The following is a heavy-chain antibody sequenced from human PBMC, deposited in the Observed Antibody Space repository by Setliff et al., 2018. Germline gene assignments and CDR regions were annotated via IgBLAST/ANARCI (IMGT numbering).Heavy chain of an antibody. D-gene: IGHD1-1*01. Sequence: SLTCNVSGASVSSHYWDWIRQPPGKGLEWIGFISYSGITTYNVSLKSRVSISVDTSKNQLSLTLSSVTAADTAVHYCVREGYSEYFQDWGRGTLVTDSS. J-gene: IGHJ1*01. CDR2: ISYSGIT. V-gene: IGHV4-59*02. CDR3: VREGYSEYFQD. CDR1: GASVSSHY.